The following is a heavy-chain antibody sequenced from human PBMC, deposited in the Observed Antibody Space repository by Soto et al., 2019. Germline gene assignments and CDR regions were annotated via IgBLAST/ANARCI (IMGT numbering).Heavy chain of an antibody. Sequence: QVQLVESGGGVVQPGRSLRLSCAASGFTFSSYGMHWVRQAPGKGLEWVAVISYDGSNKYYADSVKGRFTISRDNSKKTLYLQMNSLRAEDTTVYYCAKHHIVVVVAATPFGGLDVWGQGTTVTVSS. CDR3: AKHHIVVVVAATPFGGLDV. CDR2: ISYDGSNK. CDR1: GFTFSSYG. V-gene: IGHV3-30*18. D-gene: IGHD2-15*01. J-gene: IGHJ6*02.